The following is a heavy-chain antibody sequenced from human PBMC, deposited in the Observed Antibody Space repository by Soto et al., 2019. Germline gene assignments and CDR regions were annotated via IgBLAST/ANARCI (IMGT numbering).Heavy chain of an antibody. Sequence: EVQLVDSGGGLVQPGGSLRLSCAASGFSFSTYWMTWVRQAPGKGLEWVANINQDGTERYYVDSVKGRFTISRDNAVNSLILQINSLSAEDTAVYYCATWGGPGDYWGQGILVTVSS. CDR2: INQDGTER. CDR3: ATWGGPGDY. V-gene: IGHV3-7*01. J-gene: IGHJ4*02. CDR1: GFSFSTYW. D-gene: IGHD3-16*01.